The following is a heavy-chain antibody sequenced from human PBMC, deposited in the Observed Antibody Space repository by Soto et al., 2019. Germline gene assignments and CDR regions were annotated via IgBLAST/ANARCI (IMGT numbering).Heavy chain of an antibody. V-gene: IGHV3-21*04. Sequence: PGGSLRLSCAASGFTFSGYSMNWVRQAPGKGLEWVSSISSSSSYINYADSVRGRFTISRDNAKNSLYLQLNSLRAEDTAVYYCAKDREDTALDNLPPDAFDIWGQGTMVTVSS. J-gene: IGHJ3*02. CDR1: GFTFSGYS. CDR3: AKDREDTALDNLPPDAFDI. CDR2: ISSSSSYI. D-gene: IGHD5-18*01.